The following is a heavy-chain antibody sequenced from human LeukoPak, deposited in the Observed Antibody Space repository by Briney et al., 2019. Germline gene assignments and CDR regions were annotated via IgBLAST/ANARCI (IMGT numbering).Heavy chain of an antibody. Sequence: GGSLRHSCSASGFTFSSYVMRWVRQAPGKGLEWVSAISGSGGSTYYADSVKGRFTISRDNSKNTLYLQMISLRAEDTAVYYCAREGAVAGTAPFDYWGQGTLVTVSS. D-gene: IGHD6-19*01. CDR1: GFTFSSYV. CDR3: AREGAVAGTAPFDY. V-gene: IGHV3-23*01. CDR2: ISGSGGST. J-gene: IGHJ4*02.